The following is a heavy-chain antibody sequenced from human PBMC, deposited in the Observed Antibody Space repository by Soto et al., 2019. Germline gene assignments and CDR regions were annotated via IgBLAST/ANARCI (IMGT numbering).Heavy chain of an antibody. CDR2: ISENGDRQ. Sequence: GGSLRLSCTASGLTFTSSSFHWVRQAPGKGLEWVAVISENGDRQYSTESVRGRFLISRDSSRNTVYLQMNSLRPEDTGVYFCARRLATTVSALGYWGQGALVTVSS. CDR3: ARRLATTVSALGY. D-gene: IGHD4-17*01. J-gene: IGHJ4*02. V-gene: IGHV3-30-3*01. CDR1: GLTFTSSS.